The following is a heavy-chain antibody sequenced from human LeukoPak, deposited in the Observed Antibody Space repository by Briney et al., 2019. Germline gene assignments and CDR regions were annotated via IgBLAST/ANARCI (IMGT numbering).Heavy chain of an antibody. CDR2: IWYDGNNK. CDR1: GFTFSNYG. Sequence: GRCLRLSRAASGFTFSNYGMHWVRQAPGKGLEWVAVIWYDGNNKYYADSVKGRFTISRDNSKNTLYLQMNSLRAEDTAVYYCARGVRGSGNFDYWGQGTLATVS. J-gene: IGHJ4*02. D-gene: IGHD3-10*01. V-gene: IGHV3-33*01. CDR3: ARGVRGSGNFDY.